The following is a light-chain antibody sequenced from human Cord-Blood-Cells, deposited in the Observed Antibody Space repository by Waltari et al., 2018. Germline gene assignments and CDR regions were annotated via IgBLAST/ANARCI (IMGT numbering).Light chain of an antibody. Sequence: VLTQSPGTLSLFPGERATLSCRASQSVSSSYLAWYQQKPGQAPSLLIYGASSRATGIPDRFSGSGSGTDFTLTISRLEPEDFAVYYCQQYGSSPPFTFGPGTKVDIK. J-gene: IGKJ3*01. CDR2: GAS. CDR1: QSVSSSY. CDR3: QQYGSSPPFT. V-gene: IGKV3-20*01.